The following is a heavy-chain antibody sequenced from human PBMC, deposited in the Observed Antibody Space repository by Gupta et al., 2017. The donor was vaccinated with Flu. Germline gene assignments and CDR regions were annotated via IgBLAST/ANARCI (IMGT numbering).Heavy chain of an antibody. CDR1: SSYDF. D-gene: IGHD2-2*01. CDR3: ARRIECSSTGGDLSCFDP. CDR2: IFYCGRT. V-gene: IGHV4-39*01. J-gene: IGHJ5*02. Sequence: SSYDFWCWLRPPRGEVLWWIGSIFYCGRTNYKPTLRSRVTISMDASKNQASLKLTCVTAADTAVYYCARRIECSSTGGDLSCFDPWGQGTLVIVSS.